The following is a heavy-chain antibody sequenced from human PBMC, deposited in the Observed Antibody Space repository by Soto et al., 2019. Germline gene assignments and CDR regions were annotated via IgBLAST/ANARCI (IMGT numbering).Heavy chain of an antibody. D-gene: IGHD3-10*01. CDR1: GGSISSYY. CDR2: IYYSGRT. Sequence: QVQLQESGPGLVKPSETLSLTCTVSGGSISSYYWSWIRQPPGKGLEWIGYIYYSGRTNYNPSLKSRVTISVDTSKNQFSLKLSSVTAADTAVYYCARRKYYYGSGNPMDVWGQGTTVTVSS. J-gene: IGHJ6*02. CDR3: ARRKYYYGSGNPMDV. V-gene: IGHV4-59*08.